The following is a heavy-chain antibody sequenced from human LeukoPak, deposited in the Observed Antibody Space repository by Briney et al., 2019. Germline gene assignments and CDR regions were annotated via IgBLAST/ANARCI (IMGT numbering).Heavy chain of an antibody. CDR2: ITSSSSYI. J-gene: IGHJ4*02. Sequence: GGSLRLSCAASGFTFSSYSMNGFRQAPGKGLEWVSSITSSSSYIYYADSVKGRFTISRDNAKNSLYLQMNSLRAEDTAVYYCARDLGYYGDLDYWGQGTLVTVSS. D-gene: IGHD4-17*01. CDR3: ARDLGYYGDLDY. V-gene: IGHV3-21*01. CDR1: GFTFSSYS.